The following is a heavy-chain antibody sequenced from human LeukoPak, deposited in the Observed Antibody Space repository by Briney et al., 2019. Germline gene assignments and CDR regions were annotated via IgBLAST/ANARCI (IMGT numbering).Heavy chain of an antibody. Sequence: GGSLRLSCAASGFTVSSNYMSWVRQAPGKGLEWVSVIYSGGSTYYADSVKGRFTISRDNSKNTLYLQMNSLRAEDTAVYYCVRDSRGVFRYYYGMDVWGQGTTVTVSS. CDR2: IYSGGST. CDR3: VRDSRGVFRYYYGMDV. D-gene: IGHD3-16*01. J-gene: IGHJ6*02. CDR1: GFTVSSNY. V-gene: IGHV3-53*01.